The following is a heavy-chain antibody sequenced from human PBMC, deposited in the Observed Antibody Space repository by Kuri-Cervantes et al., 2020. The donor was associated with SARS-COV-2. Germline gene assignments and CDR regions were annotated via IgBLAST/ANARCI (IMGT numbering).Heavy chain of an antibody. CDR1: GGSISSSSYY. CDR2: IYYSGST. Sequence: GSLRLSCTVSGGSISSSSYYWGWIRQPPGKGLEWIGSIYYSGSTYYNPSLKSRVTISVDTSKNQFSLKLSSVTAADTAVYYCGRRTYYDFWSGYFDYWGQGTLVTVSS. J-gene: IGHJ4*02. D-gene: IGHD3-3*01. CDR3: GRRTYYDFWSGYFDY. V-gene: IGHV4-39*01.